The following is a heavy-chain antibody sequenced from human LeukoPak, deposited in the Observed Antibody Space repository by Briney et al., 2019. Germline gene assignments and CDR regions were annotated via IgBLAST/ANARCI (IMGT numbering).Heavy chain of an antibody. D-gene: IGHD3-10*01. J-gene: IGHJ4*02. V-gene: IGHV3-74*01. CDR1: GFTFSSYW. CDR2: INSDGSST. Sequence: QPGGSLRLSCAASGFTFSSYWMHWVRQAPGKGLVWVSRINSDGSSTSYADSVKGRFTISRDNSKNTLFLQMNSLRAEDTAVYYCARGGTMYYGSGNFDYWGQGTLVTVSS. CDR3: ARGGTMYYGSGNFDY.